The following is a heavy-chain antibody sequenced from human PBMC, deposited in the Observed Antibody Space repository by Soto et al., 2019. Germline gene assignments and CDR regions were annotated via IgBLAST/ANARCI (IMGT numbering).Heavy chain of an antibody. V-gene: IGHV4-61*01. J-gene: IGHJ2*01. CDR3: ARDLVIRQDWYFDL. CDR1: GGSVSSGSYY. D-gene: IGHD3-10*01. CDR2: IYYSGST. Sequence: SETLSFTCTVSGGSVSSGSYYWSWIRQPPGKGLEWIGYIYYSGSTNYNPSLKSRVTISVDTSKNQFSLKLSSVTAADTAVYYCARDLVIRQDWYFDLWGRGTLVTVSS.